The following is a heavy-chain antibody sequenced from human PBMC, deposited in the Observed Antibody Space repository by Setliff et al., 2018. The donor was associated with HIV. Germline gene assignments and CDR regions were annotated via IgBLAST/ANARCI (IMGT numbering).Heavy chain of an antibody. CDR3: ARDPVITMMVGPRFYFDY. V-gene: IGHV4-61*02. J-gene: IGHJ4*02. CDR2: IFRSGST. D-gene: IGHD3-22*01. CDR1: GGSISSGSYY. Sequence: PSETLSLTCTVSGGSISSGSYYWSWIRQPAGKGLEWVGRIFRSGSTSYNPSLKSRVTMSVDTSKNQFSLRLSSVTAADTAVYYCARDPVITMMVGPRFYFDYWGQGILVTVSS.